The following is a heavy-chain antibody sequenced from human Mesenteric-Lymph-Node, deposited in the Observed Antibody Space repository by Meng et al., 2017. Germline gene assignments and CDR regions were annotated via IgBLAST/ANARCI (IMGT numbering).Heavy chain of an antibody. D-gene: IGHD1-1*01. V-gene: IGHV3-74*02. CDR3: TNDRLNH. CDR2: INPDGSNP. J-gene: IGHJ1*01. CDR1: GFTFSDYY. Sequence: VQPVESGGGLVKPGGSLRLSCEASGFTFSDYYMSWIRQAPGKGLVWVSRINPDGSNPTYADSVKGRFTISRDNAKNTVYLQMNSLRAEDTALYYCTNDRLNHWGQGTLVTV.